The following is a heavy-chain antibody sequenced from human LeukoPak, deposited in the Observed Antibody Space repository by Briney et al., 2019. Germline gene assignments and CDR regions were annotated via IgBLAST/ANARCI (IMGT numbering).Heavy chain of an antibody. D-gene: IGHD3-22*01. V-gene: IGHV3-23*01. J-gene: IGHJ4*02. CDR3: AKRGVVIRVILVGFHKEAYYFDS. Sequence: GGPLRLSCAVSGITLSNYGMSWVRQAPGKGLEWVAGISDRGSRTNYADPVKGRFTISTDHPKNTLYLQMNSLRAEDTAVYFCAKRGVVIRVILVGFHKEAYYFDSWGQGALVTVSS. CDR1: GITLSNYG. CDR2: ISDRGSRT.